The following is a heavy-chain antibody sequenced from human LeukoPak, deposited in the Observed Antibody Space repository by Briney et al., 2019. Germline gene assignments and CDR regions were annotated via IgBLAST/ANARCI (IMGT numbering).Heavy chain of an antibody. J-gene: IGHJ5*02. CDR3: AKDRSAYYYDSSGYFNWFDP. Sequence: GGSLRLSCAASGFTFDDYAMHWVRQAPGKGLEWVSGISWNSGSIGYADSVKGRFTISRDNAKNSLYLQMNSLRAEDTALCYCAKDRSAYYYDSSGYFNWFDPWGRGTLVTVSS. V-gene: IGHV3-9*01. CDR2: ISWNSGSI. CDR1: GFTFDDYA. D-gene: IGHD3-22*01.